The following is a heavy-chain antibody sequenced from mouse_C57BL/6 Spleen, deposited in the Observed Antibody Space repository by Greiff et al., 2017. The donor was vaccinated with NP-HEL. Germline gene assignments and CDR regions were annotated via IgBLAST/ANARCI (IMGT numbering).Heavy chain of an antibody. CDR3: ARQRDGRYFDY. V-gene: IGHV5-6*01. CDR1: GFTFSSYG. CDR2: ISSGGSYT. D-gene: IGHD1-2*01. J-gene: IGHJ2*01. Sequence: EVQRVESGGDLVKPGGSLKLSCAASGFTFSSYGMSWVRQTPDKRLEWVATISSGGSYTYYPDSVKGRFTISRDNAKNTLYLQMSSLKSEDTAMYYCARQRDGRYFDYWGQGTTLTVSS.